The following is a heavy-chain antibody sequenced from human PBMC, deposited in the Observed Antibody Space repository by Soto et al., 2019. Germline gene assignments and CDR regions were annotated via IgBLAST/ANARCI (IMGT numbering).Heavy chain of an antibody. V-gene: IGHV3-53*01. CDR1: GFTISGKKY. D-gene: IGHD1-1*01. J-gene: IGHJ3*01. Sequence: DVQLVGSGGGLIQPGESLRLSCAASGFTISGKKYVAWVRQAPGKGLEWVSALYDLDGSFYAASVKGRLTTTSDSSKTTVYLRLNDLRPDDTAVYYCATWHEREHAYDVWGQGTTVTVSS. CDR2: LYDLDGS. CDR3: ATWHEREHAYDV.